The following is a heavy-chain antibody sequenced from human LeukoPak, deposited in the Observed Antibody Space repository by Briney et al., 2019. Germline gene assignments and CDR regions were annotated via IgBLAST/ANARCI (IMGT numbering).Heavy chain of an antibody. CDR3: AKDKLPGGKWDIDY. V-gene: IGHV3-23*01. D-gene: IGHD1-26*01. J-gene: IGHJ4*02. Sequence: GGSLRLSCAASGFTFSTFTMNWVRQAPGKGLEWVSAIVSNGDIYYADSVKGRFTISRDNSRGTLYLQINGLRADDTAVYYCAKDKLPGGKWDIDYWGLGTPVTVSS. CDR1: GFTFSTFT. CDR2: IVSNGDI.